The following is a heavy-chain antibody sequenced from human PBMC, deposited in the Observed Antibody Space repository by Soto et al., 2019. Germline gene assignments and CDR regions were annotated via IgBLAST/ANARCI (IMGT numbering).Heavy chain of an antibody. J-gene: IGHJ4*02. Sequence: HPGGSLRLSCAASGFSFGSYEMNWVRQAPGKGLEWVSYISSSGTTIYYADSVKGRFTISRDNAKNSLYLQMDSLKAEDTSVYYCETDRRWELLWGQGTLVTVSS. V-gene: IGHV3-48*03. CDR2: ISSSGTTI. CDR1: GFSFGSYE. CDR3: ETDRRWELL. D-gene: IGHD1-26*01.